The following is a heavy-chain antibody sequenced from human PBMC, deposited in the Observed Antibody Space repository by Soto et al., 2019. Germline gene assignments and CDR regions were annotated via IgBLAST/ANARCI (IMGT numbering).Heavy chain of an antibody. D-gene: IGHD3-10*01. CDR2: IYYSGST. Sequence: PSDTLSLTCTVSGGSISRYYGRWIWQPPGKVLEWIGYIYYSGSTNYTPSLKSRVTISVDTSKNQFSLKLSSVTAADTAVYYCARPLFGRGNWFDPWGQGTLVTVS. CDR1: GGSISRYY. V-gene: IGHV4-59*01. J-gene: IGHJ5*02. CDR3: ARPLFGRGNWFDP.